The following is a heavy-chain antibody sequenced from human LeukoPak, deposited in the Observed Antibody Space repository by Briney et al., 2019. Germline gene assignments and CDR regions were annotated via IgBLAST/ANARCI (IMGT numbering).Heavy chain of an antibody. CDR1: GFTFSSYS. Sequence: GGSLRLSCAASGFTFSSYSMNWVRQAPGKGLEWVSSISSSSSYIYYADSVKGRFTISRDNAKNSLYLQMNSLRAEDTAVYYCAKDGSGSYYMNPWFDPWGQGTLVTVSS. D-gene: IGHD3-10*01. CDR2: ISSSSSYI. CDR3: AKDGSGSYYMNPWFDP. V-gene: IGHV3-21*01. J-gene: IGHJ5*02.